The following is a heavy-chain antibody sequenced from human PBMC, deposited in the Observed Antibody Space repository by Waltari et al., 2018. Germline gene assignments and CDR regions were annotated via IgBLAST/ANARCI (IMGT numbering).Heavy chain of an antibody. CDR1: GGSISSSSYY. CDR3: ARAHSGSYYARYYYYMDV. Sequence: QLQLQESGPGLVKPSETLSLTCTVSGGSISSSSYYWGWIRQPPGKGLEWIGSIYYSGSTYYNPSLKSRVTISVDTSKNQFSLKLSSVTAADTAVYYCARAHSGSYYARYYYYMDVWGKGTTVTISS. D-gene: IGHD1-26*01. CDR2: IYYSGST. J-gene: IGHJ6*03. V-gene: IGHV4-39*07.